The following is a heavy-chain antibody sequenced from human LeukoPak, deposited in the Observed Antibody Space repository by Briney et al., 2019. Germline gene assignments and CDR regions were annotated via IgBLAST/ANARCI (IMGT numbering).Heavy chain of an antibody. D-gene: IGHD1-26*01. Sequence: GGSLRLSCAASGFTFSTYSMNWVRQAPGKGLEWVSSISSSSSYIYYADSVKGRFTISRDNAKNSLYLQMNSLRAEDMAVYYCARDPRAGSYSDYWGQGTLVTVSS. J-gene: IGHJ4*02. CDR3: ARDPRAGSYSDY. CDR1: GFTFSTYS. V-gene: IGHV3-21*01. CDR2: ISSSSSYI.